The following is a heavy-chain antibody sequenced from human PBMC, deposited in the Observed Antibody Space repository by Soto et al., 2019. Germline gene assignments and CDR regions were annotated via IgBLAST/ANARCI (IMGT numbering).Heavy chain of an antibody. CDR1: GYTFSRYG. CDR3: AKNGQPPYYYYGMDV. CDR2: ISGYNGDT. Sequence: QGQLVQSGPEAKKPGASVKVSCKASGYTFSRYGISWVRQAPGQGLEWMGWISGYNGDTKYAQKVQARVTMTIDTFTYTAYMELRSLTSDDTAIYYCAKNGQPPYYYYGMDVWGQGTTVTVSS. D-gene: IGHD2-8*01. J-gene: IGHJ6*02. V-gene: IGHV1-18*01.